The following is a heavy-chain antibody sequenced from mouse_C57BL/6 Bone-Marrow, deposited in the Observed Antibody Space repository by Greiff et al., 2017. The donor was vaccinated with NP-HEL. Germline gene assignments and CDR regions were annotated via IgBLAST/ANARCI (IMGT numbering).Heavy chain of an antibody. J-gene: IGHJ3*01. CDR3: ARERGWARVDY. D-gene: IGHD1-1*02. V-gene: IGHV1-55*01. CDR2: IYPGSGST. CDR1: GYTFTSYW. Sequence: VQLQQPGAELVKPGASVKMSCKASGYTFTSYWITWVKQRPGQGLEWIGDIYPGSGSTNYNEKFKSKATLTVDTSSSTAYMQLSSLTSAASAFLYGARERGWARVDYWGQGTLVTVSA.